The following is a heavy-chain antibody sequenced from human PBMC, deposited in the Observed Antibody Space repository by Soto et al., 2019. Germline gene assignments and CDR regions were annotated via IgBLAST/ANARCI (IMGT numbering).Heavy chain of an antibody. CDR1: GSTFSGYW. Sequence: GGSLRLSCAASGSTFSGYWMHWVRQVPGKGLVWVSRINSDGTSISYADSAKGRFTISRDNAKNTLYLQMNSLRAEDTAVYYCARVPLYDRSGYDDAFDIWGQGTMVTVSS. D-gene: IGHD3-22*01. CDR2: INSDGTSI. CDR3: ARVPLYDRSGYDDAFDI. J-gene: IGHJ3*02. V-gene: IGHV3-74*01.